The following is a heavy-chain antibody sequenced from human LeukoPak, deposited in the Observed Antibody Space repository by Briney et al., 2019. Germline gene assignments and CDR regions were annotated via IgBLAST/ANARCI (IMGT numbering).Heavy chain of an antibody. CDR1: GCTFTSYG. V-gene: IGHV1-18*01. J-gene: IGHJ6*02. CDR3: AGLQGPYYYYGMDV. CDR2: ISAYNGNT. Sequence: ASVKVSCKASGCTFTSYGISWVRQAPGQGLEWMGWISAYNGNTNYAQKLQGRVTMTTDTSTSTAYMELSSLRSEDTAVYYCAGLQGPYYYYGMDVWGQGTTVTVSS.